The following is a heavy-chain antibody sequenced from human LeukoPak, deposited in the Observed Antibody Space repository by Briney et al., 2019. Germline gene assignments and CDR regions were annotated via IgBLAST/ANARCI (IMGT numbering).Heavy chain of an antibody. CDR3: ARDSCGGACPGDY. D-gene: IGHD2-21*02. CDR2: INPNSGGT. J-gene: IGHJ4*02. CDR1: GYTFTCYY. Sequence: ASVKVSCKASGYTFTCYYMHWVRQAPGQGLEWMGWINPNSGGTNYAQKFQGRVTMTRDTSISTEYMELRRLRSDDTDVYYCARDSCGGACPGDYWGQGTLVTVSS. V-gene: IGHV1-2*02.